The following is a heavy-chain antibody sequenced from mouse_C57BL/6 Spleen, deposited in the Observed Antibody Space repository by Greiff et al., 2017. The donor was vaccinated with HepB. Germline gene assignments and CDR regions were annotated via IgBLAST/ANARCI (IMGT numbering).Heavy chain of an antibody. D-gene: IGHD1-1*01. J-gene: IGHJ4*01. V-gene: IGHV5-4*01. CDR3: ARDTTTP. CDR1: GFTFSSYA. Sequence: VQLKESGGGLVKPGGSLKLSCAASGFTFSSYAMSWVRQTPEKRLEWVATISDGGSYTYYPDNVKGRFPISRDNAKNNLYLQMSHLKSEDTAMYYCARDTTTPWGQGTSVTVSS. CDR2: ISDGGSYT.